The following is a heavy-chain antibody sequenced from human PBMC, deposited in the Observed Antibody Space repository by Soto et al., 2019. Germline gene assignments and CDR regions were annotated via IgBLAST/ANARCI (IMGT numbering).Heavy chain of an antibody. CDR3: GSGQLVRGGDY. D-gene: IGHD6-13*01. CDR2: IIPIFGTA. J-gene: IGHJ4*02. CDR1: GGTFSSYA. V-gene: IGHV1-69*13. Sequence: SVKVSCKASGGTFSSYAISWVRQAPGQGLEWMGGIIPIFGTANYAQKFQGRVTITADESTSTAYMELSSLRSEDTAVYYWGSGQLVRGGDYWGQGTLVTVSS.